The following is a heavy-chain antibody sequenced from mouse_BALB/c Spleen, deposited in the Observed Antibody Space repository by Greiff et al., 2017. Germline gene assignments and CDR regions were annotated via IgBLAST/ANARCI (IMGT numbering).Heavy chain of an antibody. J-gene: IGHJ3*01. CDR3: ARSPEGSSGYLAWFAY. CDR2: IYPGGGYT. V-gene: IGHV1-63*02. CDR1: GYTFTNYW. D-gene: IGHD3-1*01. Sequence: QVQLQQSGAELVRPGTSVKISCKASGYTFTNYWLGWVKQRPGHGLEWIGDIYPGGGYTNYNEKFKGKATLTADTSSSTAYMQLSSLTSEDSAVYFCARSPEGSSGYLAWFAYWGQGTLVTVSA.